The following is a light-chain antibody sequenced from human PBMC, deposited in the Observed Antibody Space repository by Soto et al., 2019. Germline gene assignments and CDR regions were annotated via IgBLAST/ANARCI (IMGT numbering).Light chain of an antibody. J-gene: IGKJ5*01. CDR3: QQSYNSPIT. CDR1: ETISNY. V-gene: IGKV1-39*01. CDR2: AAS. Sequence: SASVGDRVTITCRASETISNYLDWYQQKPGRAPKLLVYAASSLQSGVPSRFTGSGSGTHFTLTISGLQPADFATYYCQQSYNSPITFGQGTRLEIK.